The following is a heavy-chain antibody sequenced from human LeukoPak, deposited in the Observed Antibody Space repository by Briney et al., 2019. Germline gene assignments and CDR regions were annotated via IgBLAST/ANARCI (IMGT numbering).Heavy chain of an antibody. CDR2: IKSKTDGGTT. Sequence: PGGSLRLSCAASGFTFSNAWMSWVRQAPGKGLGWVGRIKSKTDGGTTDYAAPVKGRFTISRDDSKNTLYLQMNSLKTEDTAVYYCTPSSGYYPYYFDYWGQGTLVTVSS. V-gene: IGHV3-15*01. CDR3: TPSSGYYPYYFDY. J-gene: IGHJ4*02. CDR1: GFTFSNAW. D-gene: IGHD3-22*01.